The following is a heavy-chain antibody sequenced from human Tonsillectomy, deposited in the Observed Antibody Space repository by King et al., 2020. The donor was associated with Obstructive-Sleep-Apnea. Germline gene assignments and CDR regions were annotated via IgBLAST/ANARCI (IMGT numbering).Heavy chain of an antibody. CDR3: ARDPMVRGVIISYYFDY. V-gene: IGHV3-64*01. D-gene: IGHD3-10*01. CDR2: ISRNGGST. J-gene: IGHJ4*02. Sequence: VQLVESGGGLVQPGGSLRLSCAASGFTFSSYAMHWVRQAPGKGLEYVSAISRNGGSTYYANSVKGRFTISRDNSKNTLYLQMGSLRAEDMAVYYCARDPMVRGVIISYYFDYWGQGTLVTVSS. CDR1: GFTFSSYA.